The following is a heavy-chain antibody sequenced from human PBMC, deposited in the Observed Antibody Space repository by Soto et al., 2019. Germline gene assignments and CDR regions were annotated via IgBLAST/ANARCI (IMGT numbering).Heavy chain of an antibody. J-gene: IGHJ6*02. CDR3: VKDRDSNSWPSRDV. D-gene: IGHD3-22*01. CDR2: ISPNRGNT. Sequence: QVHLVQSGAEGKKPGASVNVSCKTSGYTFTRNGISWVRQAPGQGLEWVGWISPNRGNTRYAQKRQDRVIMTTDTSTSTAYMELRSLRSDDTAVYYCVKDRDSNSWPSRDVWGPGTTVTVSS. CDR1: GYTFTRNG. V-gene: IGHV1-18*01.